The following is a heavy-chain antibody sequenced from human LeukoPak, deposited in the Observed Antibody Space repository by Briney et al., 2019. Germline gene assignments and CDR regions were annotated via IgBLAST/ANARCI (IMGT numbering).Heavy chain of an antibody. CDR1: GYTFTSYG. D-gene: IGHD3-10*01. CDR2: ISAYNGNT. J-gene: IGHJ4*02. Sequence: ASVKVSCKASGYTFTSYGISWVRQAPGQGLEWMGWISAYNGNTNYAQKLQGRVTMTTDTSTSTAYMELRSLRSDDTAVYCARDSPHPLLSISRWFGEFSFDYWGQGTLVTVSS. CDR3: ARDSPHPLLSISRWFGEFSFDY. V-gene: IGHV1-18*01.